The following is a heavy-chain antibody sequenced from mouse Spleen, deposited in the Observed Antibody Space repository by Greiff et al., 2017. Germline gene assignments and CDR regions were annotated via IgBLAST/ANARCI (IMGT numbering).Heavy chain of an antibody. V-gene: IGHV5-9-1*02. CDR2: ISSGGDYI. CDR1: GFTFSSYA. J-gene: IGHJ3*01. Sequence: EVQGVESGEGLVKPGGSLKLSCAASGFTFSSYAMSWVRQTPEKRLEWVAYISSGGDYIYYADTVKGRFTISRDNARNTLYLQMSSLKSEDTAMYYCTRDYYGSRFAYWGQGTLVTVSA. D-gene: IGHD1-1*01. CDR3: TRDYYGSRFAY.